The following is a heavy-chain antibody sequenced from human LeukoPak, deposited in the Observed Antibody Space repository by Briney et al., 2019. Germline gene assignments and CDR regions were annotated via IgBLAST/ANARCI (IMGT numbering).Heavy chain of an antibody. V-gene: IGHV4-59*08. CDR1: SGSISSYS. CDR2: MYSRGST. D-gene: IGHD4-17*01. J-gene: IGHJ3*02. Sequence: SETLSLTCTVSSGSISSYSWSWIRQPPGKGLEWIGYMYSRGSTNDNPSPKSRVTISRDTSKNQLSLRVTSVTAADTAMYYCARHYLYGDPPAFDIWGQGTMVTVSS. CDR3: ARHYLYGDPPAFDI.